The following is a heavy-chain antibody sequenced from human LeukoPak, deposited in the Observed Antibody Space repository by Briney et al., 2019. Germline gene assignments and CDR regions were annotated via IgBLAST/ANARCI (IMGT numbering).Heavy chain of an antibody. CDR3: ARMKYYDSTGYTPGHYMDV. J-gene: IGHJ6*03. Sequence: PSETLSLTCTVSGGPMYSYYWSWIRQPAGKGLEWIGRLYPGVSTDYNPSLKSRVTMSADTSKNQFALQVRAVTAADTAAYYCARMKYYDSTGYTPGHYMDVWGKGTTVIVSS. CDR1: GGPMYSYY. CDR2: LYPGVST. V-gene: IGHV4-4*07. D-gene: IGHD3-22*01.